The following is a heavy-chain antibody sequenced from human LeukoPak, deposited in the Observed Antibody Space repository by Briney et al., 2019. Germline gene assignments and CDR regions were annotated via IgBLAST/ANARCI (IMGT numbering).Heavy chain of an antibody. D-gene: IGHD5-18*01. CDR2: INHSGST. V-gene: IGHV4-34*01. Sequence: SETLSLTCAVYGGSFSGYYWSWIRQPPGKGLEWIGEINHSGSTNYNPSLKSRVTISVDTSKNQFSLKLSSVTAADTAVYYCARAGGWGTAMTIFDYWGQGTLVTVSS. J-gene: IGHJ4*02. CDR1: GGSFSGYY. CDR3: ARAGGWGTAMTIFDY.